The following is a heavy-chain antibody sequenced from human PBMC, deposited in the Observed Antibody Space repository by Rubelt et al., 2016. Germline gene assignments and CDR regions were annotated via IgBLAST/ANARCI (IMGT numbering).Heavy chain of an antibody. V-gene: IGHV4-34*01. CDR2: INHSGST. CDR3: ARTGRDGYNSYWYFDL. Sequence: QVQLQQWGAGLLKPSETLSLTCAVYGGSFSGYYWSWIRQPPGKGLEWIGEINHSGSTNYNPSLKSRVTLPVDTSKNQFSLKLSSVTAADTAVYYCARTGRDGYNSYWYFDLWGRGTLVTVSS. CDR1: GGSFSGYY. D-gene: IGHD5-24*01. J-gene: IGHJ2*01.